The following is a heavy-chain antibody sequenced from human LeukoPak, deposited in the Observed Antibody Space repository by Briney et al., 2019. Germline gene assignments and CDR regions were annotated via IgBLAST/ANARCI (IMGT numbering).Heavy chain of an antibody. CDR1: GYIFTKYV. V-gene: IGHV1-3*01. Sequence: ASVKVSCKASGYIFTKYVVHWVRQAPGHRPEWMGWIKAGNGDTKYSQNFQGRLTITRDTSASTVYMELSSLTSEDTALYYCARDDCGDTCYPGGYWGQGTLATVSS. D-gene: IGHD2-21*01. CDR3: ARDDCGDTCYPGGY. J-gene: IGHJ4*02. CDR2: IKAGNGDT.